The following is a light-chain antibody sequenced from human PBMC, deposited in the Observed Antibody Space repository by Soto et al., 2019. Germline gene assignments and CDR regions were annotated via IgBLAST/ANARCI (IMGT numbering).Light chain of an antibody. J-gene: IGLJ1*01. CDR3: CSYANSGSFV. CDR1: TGDVGTYNF. CDR2: DAS. V-gene: IGLV2-11*01. Sequence: QSALTQPRSVSGSPGQSVTISCTGTTGDVGTYNFVSWYQHHPGRAPKLMIYDASKRPSGVPDRFSASKSGNTASLTISGLQAEDEADYYCCSYANSGSFVFGTGTKLTVL.